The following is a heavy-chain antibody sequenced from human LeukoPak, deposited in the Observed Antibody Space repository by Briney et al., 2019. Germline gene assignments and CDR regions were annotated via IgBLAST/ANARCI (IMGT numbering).Heavy chain of an antibody. J-gene: IGHJ6*02. CDR2: ISYDGGNQ. Sequence: GGSLRLSCEASGFTLFNYGVHWVRQAPGKGLGWVSLISYDGGNQKYADSVKGRFTISRDNSKNTVYLQLNSLRAEDTAVYYCAKDRRMMSAYYGMDVWGQGTTVIVSS. V-gene: IGHV3-30*18. CDR3: AKDRRMMSAYYGMDV. D-gene: IGHD3-16*01. CDR1: GFTLFNYG.